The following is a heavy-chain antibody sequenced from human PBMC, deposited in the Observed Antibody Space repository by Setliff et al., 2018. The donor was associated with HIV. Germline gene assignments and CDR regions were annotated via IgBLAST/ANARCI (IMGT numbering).Heavy chain of an antibody. Sequence: ASVKVSCKASGYTFTSYDINWVRQATGQGLEWMGWMNPNSGNAGYAQHFQGRVTMTRNTSIDTAYMALSSLGSEDTAMYYCATSGFYDILTGPTPGAFDIWGQGTLVTVSS. CDR1: GYTFTSYD. V-gene: IGHV1-8*02. CDR3: ATSGFYDILTGPTPGAFDI. J-gene: IGHJ3*02. D-gene: IGHD3-9*01. CDR2: MNPNSGNA.